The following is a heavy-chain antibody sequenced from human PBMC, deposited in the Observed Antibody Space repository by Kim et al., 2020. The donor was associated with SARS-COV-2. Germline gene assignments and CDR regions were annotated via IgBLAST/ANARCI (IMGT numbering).Heavy chain of an antibody. CDR1: GGSLSSSSYY. J-gene: IGHJ6*03. D-gene: IGHD6-19*01. CDR3: ARHQMYSSGWYVAFYYYYMDV. Sequence: SETLSLTCTVSGGSLSSSSYYWGWIRQPPGKGLEWIGTAYYIGNTYYNPSLKSRVTISVDTSKHQFSLKLGAVTAADSAVYYCARHQMYSSGWYVAFYYYYMDVWRKGTAVTVSS. CDR2: AYYIGNT. V-gene: IGHV4-39*01.